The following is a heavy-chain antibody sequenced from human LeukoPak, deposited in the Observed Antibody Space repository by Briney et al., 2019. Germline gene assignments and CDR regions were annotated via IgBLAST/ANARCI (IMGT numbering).Heavy chain of an antibody. CDR1: GYSFTSYW. CDR3: ARSGDSGSYYDNFDY. Sequence: GESLKISCKGSGYSFTSYWIGWVRQMPGKGLEWMGIIYPGDSDTRYSPSFQGRVTISADTSISTAYLQWSSLKASDTAMYYCARSGDSGSYYDNFDYWGQGTLVTVSS. V-gene: IGHV5-51*01. CDR2: IYPGDSDT. J-gene: IGHJ4*02. D-gene: IGHD1-26*01.